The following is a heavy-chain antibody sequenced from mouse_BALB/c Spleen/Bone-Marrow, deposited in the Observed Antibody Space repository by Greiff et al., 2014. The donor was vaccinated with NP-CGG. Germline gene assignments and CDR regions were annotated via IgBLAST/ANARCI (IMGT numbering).Heavy chain of an antibody. CDR3: TRETPLIADFDD. D-gene: IGHD1-1*01. Sequence: EVKVEESGPDLVKPSQSLSLTCTVTGYSITNGYCWHWIRQFPGNKLEWMGYIHYTGNTDYNPSLKSRISITRDTSKNQFFLQLNSVTTEDTATYYCTRETPLIADFDDWGQGTTLAVSS. V-gene: IGHV3-1*02. CDR2: IHYTGNT. J-gene: IGHJ2*01. CDR1: GYSITNGYC.